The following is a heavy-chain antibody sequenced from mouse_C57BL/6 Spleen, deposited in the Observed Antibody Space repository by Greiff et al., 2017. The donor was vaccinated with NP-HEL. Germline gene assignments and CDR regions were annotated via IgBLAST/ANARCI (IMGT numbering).Heavy chain of an antibody. Sequence: VQLQQSGAELARPGASVKLSCKASGYTFTSYGISWVKQRTGQGLEWIGEIYPRSGNTYYNEKFKGKATLTADKSSSTAYMGLRSLTSEDAAVYFCARGSAGDCYFDYWGKGTTLTVSS. CDR1: GYTFTSYG. J-gene: IGHJ2*01. V-gene: IGHV1-81*01. D-gene: IGHD3-2*02. CDR3: ARGSAGDCYFDY. CDR2: IYPRSGNT.